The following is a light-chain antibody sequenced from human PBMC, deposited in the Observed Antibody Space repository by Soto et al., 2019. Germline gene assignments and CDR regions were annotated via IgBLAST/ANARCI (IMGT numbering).Light chain of an antibody. CDR3: QKFSAVPT. CDR2: AAS. J-gene: IGKJ4*01. CDR1: QAIYNY. V-gene: IGKV1-27*01. Sequence: DIQMTQSPSSLSASVGDRVTITCRESQAIYNYLAWYQQKPGKVPTLLISAASTLQSGVPSRFSDSGSGTDFTLTISSLQPEDVATYYCQKFSAVPTFGGGTKVEI.